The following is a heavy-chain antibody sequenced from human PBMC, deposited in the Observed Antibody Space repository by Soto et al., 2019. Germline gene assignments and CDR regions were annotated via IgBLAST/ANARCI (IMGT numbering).Heavy chain of an antibody. Sequence: PGGSLRLSCAASGFTFSSYSMNWVRQAPGKGLEWVSSISSSSSYIYYADSVKGRFTISRDNAKNSLYLQMNSLRAEDTAVYYCARDSLPTGRVRGVIHLDYYYYGMDVWGQGTTVTVSS. CDR2: ISSSSSYI. V-gene: IGHV3-21*01. CDR3: ARDSLPTGRVRGVIHLDYYYYGMDV. D-gene: IGHD3-10*01. CDR1: GFTFSSYS. J-gene: IGHJ6*02.